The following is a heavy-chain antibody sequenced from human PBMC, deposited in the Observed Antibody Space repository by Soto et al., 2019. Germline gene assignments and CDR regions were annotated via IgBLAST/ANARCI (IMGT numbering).Heavy chain of an antibody. CDR2: IYYSGSI. CDR3: AREIAVDGTHYFDY. D-gene: IGHD6-19*01. Sequence: SETLCITCTFSGGSTSNYYWIGIRQPPGKGLEWIGYIYYSGSINYNPSRKSRVTISEDTSKNQFSLKMSSVTAADTAVYYCAREIAVDGTHYFDYWGQGTLVTVSS. V-gene: IGHV4-59*01. J-gene: IGHJ4*02. CDR1: GGSTSNYY.